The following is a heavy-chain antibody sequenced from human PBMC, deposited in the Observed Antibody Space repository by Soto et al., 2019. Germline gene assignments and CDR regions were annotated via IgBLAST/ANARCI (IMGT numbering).Heavy chain of an antibody. D-gene: IGHD6-13*01. CDR1: GFTLADYA. V-gene: IGHV3-9*01. CDR2: INWNSGSI. CDR3: VKDESINWYSGHFRH. Sequence: SLRLSCTSSGFTLADYAMHWVRQVPGKGLEWVSGINWNSGSIGYADSVKGRFAISRDNAKNSLHLQMNSLRAEDTAFYYCVKDESINWYSGHFRHWGQGTLVTVSS. J-gene: IGHJ1*01.